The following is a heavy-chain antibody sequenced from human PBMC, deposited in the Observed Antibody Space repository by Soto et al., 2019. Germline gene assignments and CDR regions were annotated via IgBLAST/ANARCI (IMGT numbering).Heavy chain of an antibody. CDR3: ARARQYYDCELDP. CDR2: IYHSGST. Sequence: SETLSLTCAVSGGSISSGGYSWSWIRQPPGKGLEWIGYIYHSGSTYYNPSLKSRVTISVDRSKNQFSLKLSSVTAADTVIYYCARARQYYDCELDPWGQGTLVTVSS. J-gene: IGHJ5*02. D-gene: IGHD3-16*01. V-gene: IGHV4-30-2*01. CDR1: GGSISSGGYS.